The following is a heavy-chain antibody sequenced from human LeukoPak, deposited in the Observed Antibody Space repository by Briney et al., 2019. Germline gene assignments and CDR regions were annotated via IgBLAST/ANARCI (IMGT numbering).Heavy chain of an antibody. V-gene: IGHV3-13*01. CDR1: GFTFSSYD. Sequence: GGSLRLSCAASGFTFSSYDMLWVRQATGKGLEWVSAIGTAGDTYYPGSVKGRFTISRENAKNSLCLQMNSLRAEDTAVYYCARELVWGFHAFDIWGQGTMVTVSS. D-gene: IGHD7-27*01. CDR2: IGTAGDT. J-gene: IGHJ3*02. CDR3: ARELVWGFHAFDI.